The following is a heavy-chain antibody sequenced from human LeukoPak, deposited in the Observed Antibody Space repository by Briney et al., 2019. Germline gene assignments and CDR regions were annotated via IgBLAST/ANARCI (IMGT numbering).Heavy chain of an antibody. CDR1: GGSFSGYY. D-gene: IGHD6-13*01. CDR2: INHSGST. J-gene: IGHJ4*02. V-gene: IGHV4-34*01. CDR3: AATKHSSWYPFDY. Sequence: SETLSLTCAVYGGSFSGYYWSWIRQPPGKGLEWIGEINHSGSTNYNPSLKSRVTISVDTSKNQFSLKLSSVTAADTAVYYCAATKHSSWYPFDYWGQGTLVTVSS.